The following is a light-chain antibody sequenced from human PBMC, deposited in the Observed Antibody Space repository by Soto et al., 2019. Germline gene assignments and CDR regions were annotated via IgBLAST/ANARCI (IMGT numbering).Light chain of an antibody. CDR1: QTISSW. CDR2: KAS. Sequence: DIQMTQSPSTLSGSVGDRVTITCRASQTISSWLAWYQQKPGKAPKLLIYKASTLKSGVPSRFSGSGSGTEFTLTISSLQPDDFATYYCQQSFTTLYTFGQGTKVDI. CDR3: QQSFTTLYT. V-gene: IGKV1-5*03. J-gene: IGKJ2*01.